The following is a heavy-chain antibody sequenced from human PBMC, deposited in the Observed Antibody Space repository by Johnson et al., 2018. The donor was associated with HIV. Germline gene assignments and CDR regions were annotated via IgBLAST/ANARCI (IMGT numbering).Heavy chain of an antibody. Sequence: VQLVESGGDLVQPGGSLRLSCAASRFTFSSYWMHWVRQVPGKGLVWVSGINSDGSDTRYADSVKGRFTISRDNAKTTLYLQMNSLRAEDTVVYYCAREVNAFDIWGQGTVVSVSS. D-gene: IGHD3-22*01. CDR1: RFTFSSYW. V-gene: IGHV3-74*01. CDR2: INSDGSDT. CDR3: AREVNAFDI. J-gene: IGHJ3*02.